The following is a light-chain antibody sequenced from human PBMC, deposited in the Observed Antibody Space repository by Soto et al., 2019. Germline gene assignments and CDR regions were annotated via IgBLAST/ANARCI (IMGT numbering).Light chain of an antibody. CDR2: AAS. CDR3: QQSYSTPQNT. CDR1: QSIGYY. V-gene: IGKV1-39*01. Sequence: DIQMTQSPSSLSASVGDRVTITCRASQSIGYYLNWYQQKPGTAPKLLIYAASSLQSGVPSRFSGRGSGTDFTLTISSLQPEDVATYYCQQSYSTPQNTFGQGTKLEIK. J-gene: IGKJ2*01.